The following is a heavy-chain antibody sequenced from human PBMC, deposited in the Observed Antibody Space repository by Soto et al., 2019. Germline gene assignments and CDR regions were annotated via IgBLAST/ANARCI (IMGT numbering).Heavy chain of an antibody. D-gene: IGHD3-3*01. V-gene: IGHV4-4*07. CDR3: ARDNNDFWSLYPLAFDY. CDR2: VSTSGNV. Sequence: SETLSLTCTVSGGSLTRYYWSWIRQPAGKGLEWIGRVSTSGNVVSKASLRSRLTMSVDTSKNQFSLRLTSVTAADTAVYYCARDNNDFWSLYPLAFDYWGQGALVTVSS. J-gene: IGHJ4*02. CDR1: GGSLTRYY.